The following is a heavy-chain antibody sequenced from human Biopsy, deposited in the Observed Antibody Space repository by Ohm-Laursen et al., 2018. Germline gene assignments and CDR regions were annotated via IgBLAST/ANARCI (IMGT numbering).Heavy chain of an antibody. Sequence: SSVKVSCKASGVTFDTYAFGWVRQAPGQGLEWMGGRIPYFNTIYYARNFQDRAVITADRSARTTDMQLSGLRPGDTAVYYCVGGQRGPPIGVTVPGDAFDLWGPGTMVTVSP. D-gene: IGHD2/OR15-2a*01. CDR2: RIPYFNTI. V-gene: IGHV1-69*01. J-gene: IGHJ3*01. CDR1: GVTFDTYA. CDR3: VGGQRGPPIGVTVPGDAFDL.